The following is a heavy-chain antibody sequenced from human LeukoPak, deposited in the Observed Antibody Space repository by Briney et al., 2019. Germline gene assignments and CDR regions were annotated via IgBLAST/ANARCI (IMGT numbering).Heavy chain of an antibody. CDR2: IYYSGST. J-gene: IGHJ5*02. Sequence: PSETLSHTCTVSGGSISSGGYYWSWIRQHPGKGLEWIGYIYYSGSTYYNPSLKSRVTISVDTSKNQFSLKLSSVTAADTAVYYCARDGSSETPYYNWFDPWGQGTLVTVSS. CDR1: GGSISSGGYY. D-gene: IGHD6-6*01. V-gene: IGHV4-31*03. CDR3: ARDGSSETPYYNWFDP.